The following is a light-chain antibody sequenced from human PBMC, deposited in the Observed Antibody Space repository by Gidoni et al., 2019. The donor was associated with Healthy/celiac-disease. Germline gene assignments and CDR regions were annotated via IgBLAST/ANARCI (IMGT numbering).Light chain of an antibody. J-gene: IGKJ3*01. CDR2: AAS. Sequence: DIRMTQPPSSLSASVGDRVTITCRASQSISSYLHLYQQKPGKAPKLLIYAASSLQSGVPSRFSGSGSGTDFTLTSSSLQPEDFATYYCQPSDSFTFGPGTKVEIK. CDR1: QSISSY. CDR3: QPSDSFT. V-gene: IGKV1-39*01.